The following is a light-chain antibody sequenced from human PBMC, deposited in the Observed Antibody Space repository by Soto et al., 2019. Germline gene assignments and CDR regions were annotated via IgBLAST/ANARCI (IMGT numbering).Light chain of an antibody. CDR1: QTINNW. V-gene: IGKV1-5*01. CDR2: AAS. Sequence: DIQMTQSPSTLSASVGDRVTITCRASQTINNWLAWYQQKPGKAPKVLTFAASSLESGVPSRFSGSGSGTEFTLTISGLQPDDFATYYCQQYSSYFLYTFGQGTKLEIK. CDR3: QQYSSYFLYT. J-gene: IGKJ2*01.